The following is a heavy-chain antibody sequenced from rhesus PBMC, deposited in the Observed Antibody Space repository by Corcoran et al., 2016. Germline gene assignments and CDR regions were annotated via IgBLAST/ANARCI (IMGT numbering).Heavy chain of an antibody. CDR2: IYGCGGSN. V-gene: IGHV4S14*01. D-gene: IGHD1-44*02. CDR1: GYSIRSNY. CDR3: ARVGGGSYVIFDY. Sequence: QVQLQESGPGLVKPSETLSLTCAVSGYSIRSNYWNCICPPPGTGLEWIGSIYGCGGSNYLNPSLKSRVTLSVDTSKNQFSLKLSSVTAADTAVYYCARVGGGSYVIFDYWGQGVLVTVSS. J-gene: IGHJ4*01.